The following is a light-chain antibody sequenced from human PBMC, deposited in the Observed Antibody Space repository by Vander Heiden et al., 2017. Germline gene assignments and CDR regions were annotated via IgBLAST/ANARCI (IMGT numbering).Light chain of an antibody. V-gene: IGLV1-44*01. J-gene: IGLJ3*02. Sequence: QSVLTPPPSASGTPGQRVTASCSGSSSNIGSNTVNGYQQLPGTGPKLLIYSNNQRPSGVPDRFSGSKSGTSASLAISGLQSEDEADYYCAAWDDSLNGWVFGGGTKLTVL. CDR2: SNN. CDR1: SSNIGSNT. CDR3: AAWDDSLNGWV.